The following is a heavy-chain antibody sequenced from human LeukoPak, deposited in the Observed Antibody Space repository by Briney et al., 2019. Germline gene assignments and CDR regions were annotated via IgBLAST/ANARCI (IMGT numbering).Heavy chain of an antibody. CDR1: GFTFSSYA. Sequence: PGGSLRLSCAASGFTFSSYAMHWVRQAPGKGLEWVAVISYDGSNKYYADSVKGRFTISRDNSKNTLYLQMNSLRAEDTAVYYCANGGFGELPFDYWGQGTLVTVSS. J-gene: IGHJ4*02. V-gene: IGHV3-30-3*01. CDR3: ANGGFGELPFDY. CDR2: ISYDGSNK. D-gene: IGHD3-10*01.